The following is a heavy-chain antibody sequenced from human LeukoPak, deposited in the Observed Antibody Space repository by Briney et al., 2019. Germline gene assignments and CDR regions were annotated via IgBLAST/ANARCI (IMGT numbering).Heavy chain of an antibody. CDR2: IYYSGST. J-gene: IGHJ4*02. Sequence: SETLSLTCTVSGGSISSSIYYWGWIRQPPGKGLEWIGSIYYSGSTYYNPSLKSRVTISVDTSKNQFSLKLSSVTAADTAVYYCARERKSSSSAFDYWGQGTLVTVSS. D-gene: IGHD6-13*01. CDR1: GGSISSSIYY. V-gene: IGHV4-39*02. CDR3: ARERKSSSSAFDY.